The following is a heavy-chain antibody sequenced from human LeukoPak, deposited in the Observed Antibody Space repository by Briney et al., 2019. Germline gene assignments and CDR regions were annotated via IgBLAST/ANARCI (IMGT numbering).Heavy chain of an antibody. D-gene: IGHD6-19*01. CDR1: GFTFSDYY. Sequence: GGSLRLSCAASGFTFSDYYMSWIRQAPGKGRGWGSYISSSGSTIYYADSVKGRFTISRDNAKNSLYLQMNSLRAEDTAVYYCARDRDVYSSGWHFDYWGQGTLVTASS. V-gene: IGHV3-11*01. CDR3: ARDRDVYSSGWHFDY. J-gene: IGHJ4*02. CDR2: ISSSGSTI.